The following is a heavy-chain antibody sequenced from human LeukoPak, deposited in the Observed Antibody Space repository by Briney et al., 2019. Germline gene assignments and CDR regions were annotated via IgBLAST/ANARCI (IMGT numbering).Heavy chain of an antibody. V-gene: IGHV1-2*04. CDR1: GYTFTSYG. Sequence: GASVKVSCKASGYTFTSYGISWVRQAPGQGLEWMGWINPNSGGTNYAQKFQGWVTMTRETSISTAYMELSRLRSDDTAVYYCAREYHRWDPGYFDYWGQGTLVTVSS. J-gene: IGHJ4*02. CDR3: AREYHRWDPGYFDY. D-gene: IGHD1-26*01. CDR2: INPNSGGT.